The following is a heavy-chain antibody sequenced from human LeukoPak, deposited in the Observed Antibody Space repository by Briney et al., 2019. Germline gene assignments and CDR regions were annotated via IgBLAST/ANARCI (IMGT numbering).Heavy chain of an antibody. D-gene: IGHD3-9*01. Sequence: SETLSLTCAVYGGSFSGYYWSWIRQPPGKGLEWSGEINHSGSTNYNPSLKSRVTISVDTSKNQFSLKLSSVTAADTAVYYCARGTNILTGYYYYMDVWGKGTTVTVSS. J-gene: IGHJ6*03. CDR3: ARGTNILTGYYYYMDV. CDR2: INHSGST. CDR1: GGSFSGYY. V-gene: IGHV4-34*01.